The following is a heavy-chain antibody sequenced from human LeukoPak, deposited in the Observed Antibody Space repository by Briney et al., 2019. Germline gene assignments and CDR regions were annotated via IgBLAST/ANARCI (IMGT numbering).Heavy chain of an antibody. D-gene: IGHD2-2*02. CDR2: IKPNSGGI. CDR3: ARDAEAVVVPAAIMSDY. CDR1: EYTFTDYY. Sequence: GASVKVSCKTSEYTFTDYYMHWVRQAPGQGLERMGWIKPNSGGINYAQKFQGRVTMTRDTSISTAYMELSRLRSDDTAVYYCARDAEAVVVPAAIMSDYWGQGTLVTVSS. V-gene: IGHV1-2*02. J-gene: IGHJ4*02.